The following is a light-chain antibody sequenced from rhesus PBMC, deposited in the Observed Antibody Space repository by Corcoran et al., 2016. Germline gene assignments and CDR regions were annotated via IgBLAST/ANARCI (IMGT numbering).Light chain of an antibody. J-gene: IGKJ4*01. CDR2: KAS. CDR1: ENVNNY. Sequence: DIQMTQSPSSLSASVGDRVTITCRASENVNNYLNWYQQKPGKAPKLLIYKASTLQSGVPSRFSGSGSRTDYTFTISSLQPEEVATYYCQHGYGTPLTFGGWTKVELK. CDR3: QHGYGTPLT. V-gene: IGKV1-74*01.